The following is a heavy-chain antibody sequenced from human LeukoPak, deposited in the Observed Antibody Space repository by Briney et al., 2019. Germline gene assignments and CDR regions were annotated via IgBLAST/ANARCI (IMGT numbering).Heavy chain of an antibody. CDR2: ISDDNGNT. CDR1: GYTFSSYG. V-gene: IGHV1-18*01. J-gene: IGHJ4*02. D-gene: IGHD1-26*01. Sequence: ASVKVSCKASGYTFSSYGVSWGRQAPGQGLGWMGWISDDNGNTYYAQTLQGRVTMTTDRSTSTAYMELRSLRSDDTAVYYCARSESVGANDYWGQGTLVTVSS. CDR3: ARSESVGANDY.